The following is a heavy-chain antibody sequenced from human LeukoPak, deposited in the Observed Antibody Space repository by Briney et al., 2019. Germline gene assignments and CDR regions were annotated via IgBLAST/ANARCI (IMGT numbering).Heavy chain of an antibody. V-gene: IGHV1-2*04. D-gene: IGHD6-19*01. Sequence: ASVKVSCTASGYTFTSYGISWVRQAPGQGLEWMGWINPNSGGTNYAQKFQGWVTMTRDTSISTAYMELSRLRSDDTAVYYCARSAVAGTGDNWFDPWGQGTLVTVSS. CDR1: GYTFTSYG. CDR2: INPNSGGT. J-gene: IGHJ5*02. CDR3: ARSAVAGTGDNWFDP.